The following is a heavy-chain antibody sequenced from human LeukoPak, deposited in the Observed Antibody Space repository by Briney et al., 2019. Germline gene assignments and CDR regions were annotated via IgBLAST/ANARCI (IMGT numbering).Heavy chain of an antibody. D-gene: IGHD4-17*01. CDR1: GFTFSDYY. V-gene: IGHV3-11*04. CDR2: ISSSGSTI. CDR3: ARVRTTVTTAFDY. J-gene: IGHJ4*02. Sequence: PGGSLRLCCAASGFTFSDYYMSWIRQAPGKGLEWVSYISSSGSTIYYADSVKGRFTISRDNAKNSLYLQMNSLRAEDTAVYYCARVRTTVTTAFDYWGQGTLVTVSS.